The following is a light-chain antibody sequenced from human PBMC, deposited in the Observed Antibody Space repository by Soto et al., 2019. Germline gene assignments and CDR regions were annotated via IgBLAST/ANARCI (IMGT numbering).Light chain of an antibody. V-gene: IGLV2-23*03. J-gene: IGLJ3*02. CDR1: SSDVGSYNL. CDR2: EGS. CDR3: CSYAGSSTFGV. Sequence: QSVLTQPASVSGSPGQSITISCSGTSSDVGSYNLVSWYPQHPGKAPKLMIYEGSKRPSGVSNRFSGSKSGNTASLTISGLQAEDEADYYCCSYAGSSTFGVFGGGTKVTVL.